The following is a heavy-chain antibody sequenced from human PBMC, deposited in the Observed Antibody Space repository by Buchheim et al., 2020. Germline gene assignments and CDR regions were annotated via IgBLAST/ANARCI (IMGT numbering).Heavy chain of an antibody. CDR3: VRELSGGTFDY. J-gene: IGHJ4*02. CDR1: GYTFTNYY. V-gene: IGHV1-46*01. CDR2: IIPSGYIT. D-gene: IGHD3-10*01. Sequence: QVQLVQSGAEVKTPGASVKVSCKASGYTFTNYYIHWVRQAPGQGLEWLGIIIPSGYITNYAPKFQGSVTMTRDTSQSPVSMDLSSLKSEDTAVYYCVRELSGGTFDYWGQGTL.